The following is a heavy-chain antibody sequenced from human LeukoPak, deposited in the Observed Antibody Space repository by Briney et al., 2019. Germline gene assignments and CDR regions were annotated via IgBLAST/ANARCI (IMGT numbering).Heavy chain of an antibody. V-gene: IGHV4-31*03. CDR1: GASIGSGGYY. Sequence: SETLSLTCTVSGASIGSGGYYWSWIRQHPGKGLEWIGYVYYSGSTYYNPSLKSRLTISVDTSKNHFSLKLSSVTAVDTAVYYCARGTPDYYDSSGYFVFWFDPWGQGTLVTVSS. CDR3: ARGTPDYYDSSGYFVFWFDP. CDR2: VYYSGST. J-gene: IGHJ5*02. D-gene: IGHD3-22*01.